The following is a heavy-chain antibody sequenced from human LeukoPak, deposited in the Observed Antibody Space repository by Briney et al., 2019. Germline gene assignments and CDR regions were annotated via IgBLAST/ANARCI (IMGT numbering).Heavy chain of an antibody. CDR2: ILDSGYST. J-gene: IGHJ6*03. CDR1: GFTFSSYA. Sequence: GGSLRLSCAASGFTFSSYAMSWVRQAPGKGLAWVSGILDSGYSTYYANSVKGRFIISRDNSNNTLYLQMNSLRAEDTAVYYCAKLGGHPLHNYYVGVWGKGTTVAVS. CDR3: AKLGGHPLHNYYVGV. D-gene: IGHD3-16*01. V-gene: IGHV3-23*01.